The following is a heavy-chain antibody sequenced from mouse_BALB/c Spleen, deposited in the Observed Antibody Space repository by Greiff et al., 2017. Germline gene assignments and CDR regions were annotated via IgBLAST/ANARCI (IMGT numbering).Heavy chain of an antibody. D-gene: IGHD2-14*01. J-gene: IGHJ3*01. V-gene: IGHV5-6-4*01. CDR1: GFTFSSYT. CDR3: TRDYYRYTWFAY. Sequence: EVHLVESGGGLVKPGGSLKLSCAASGFTFSSYTMSWVRQTPEKRLEWVATISSGGSYTYYPDSVKGRFTISRDNAKNTLYLQMSSLKSEDTAMYYCTRDYYRYTWFAYWGQGTLVTVSA. CDR2: ISSGGSYT.